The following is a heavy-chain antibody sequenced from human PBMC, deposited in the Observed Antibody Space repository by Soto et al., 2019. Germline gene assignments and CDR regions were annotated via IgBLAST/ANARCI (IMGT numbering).Heavy chain of an antibody. CDR3: ARQSYYDSSGYYGTFDY. J-gene: IGHJ4*02. CDR1: GYSFTSYW. D-gene: IGHD3-22*01. V-gene: IGHV5-51*01. Sequence: PGESLKISCKGSGYSFTSYWIGWVRQMPGKGLEWMGIIYPDDSDTRYSPSFQGQVTISADESISTAYLQWSSLKASDTAMYYCARQSYYDSSGYYGTFDYWGQGTLVTVSS. CDR2: IYPDDSDT.